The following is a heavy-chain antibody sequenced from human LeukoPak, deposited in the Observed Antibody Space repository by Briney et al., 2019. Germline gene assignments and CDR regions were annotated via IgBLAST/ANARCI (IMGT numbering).Heavy chain of an antibody. CDR2: ILSDANKK. J-gene: IGHJ4*02. V-gene: IGHV3-30*03. D-gene: IGHD3-3*01. Sequence: GGSLRLSCPASGFTFNRYGIHWVRKAPGKGLEWLAVILSDANKKYYADSVKGRFTISRDNSKNTLYLQMNSLTTEDTAVYYCASEILRYLECSNADYWGQGTLVTVSS. CDR1: GFTFNRYG. CDR3: ASEILRYLECSNADY.